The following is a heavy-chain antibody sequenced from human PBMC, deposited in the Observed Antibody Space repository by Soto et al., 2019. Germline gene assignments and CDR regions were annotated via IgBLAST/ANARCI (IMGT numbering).Heavy chain of an antibody. Sequence: QSGGSLRLSCAASGFTFSSYGMHWVRQAPGKGLEWVAVISYDGSNKYYADSVKGRFTISRDNSKNTLYLQMNSLRDEDTAVYYCASGDNDSSGYYSLNWFDPRGQGTLVTVSS. J-gene: IGHJ5*02. D-gene: IGHD3-22*01. CDR3: ASGDNDSSGYYSLNWFDP. V-gene: IGHV3-30*03. CDR1: GFTFSSYG. CDR2: ISYDGSNK.